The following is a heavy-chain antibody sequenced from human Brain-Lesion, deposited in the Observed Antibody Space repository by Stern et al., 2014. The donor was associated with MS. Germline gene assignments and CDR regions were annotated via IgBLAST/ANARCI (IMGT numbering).Heavy chain of an antibody. J-gene: IGHJ6*02. V-gene: IGHV4-61*02. CDR1: GGSISSGGYY. D-gene: IGHD2-2*01. Sequence: VQLVESGPGLVKPSQTLSLSCTVSGGSISSGGYYWSWLRQPAGKGLEWLGRIFNSGSTRYNPSPQSRVNTTITTSKHPLSLGMNPRAAADTAVYYCARGRVVPGFQYYATDVWGQGTTVIVSS. CDR3: ARGRVVPGFQYYATDV. CDR2: IFNSGST.